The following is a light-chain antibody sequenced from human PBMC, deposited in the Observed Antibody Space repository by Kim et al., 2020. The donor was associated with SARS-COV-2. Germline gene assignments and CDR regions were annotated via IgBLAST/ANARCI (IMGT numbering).Light chain of an antibody. V-gene: IGLV2-8*01. CDR3: SSYAGTDNLL. CDR2: EVT. J-gene: IGLJ3*02. Sequence: GQSVNISCTGTSSDVGGYTYVSWYQQHPGKAPKLIIYEVTKRPSGVPDRFSGSKSGNTASLTVSGLQAEDEADYYCSSYAGTDNLLYGGGTQLTVL. CDR1: SSDVGGYTY.